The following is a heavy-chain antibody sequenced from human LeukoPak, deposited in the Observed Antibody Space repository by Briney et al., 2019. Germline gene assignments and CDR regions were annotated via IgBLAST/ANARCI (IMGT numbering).Heavy chain of an antibody. D-gene: IGHD4-17*01. V-gene: IGHV4-38-2*01. Sequence: SETLSLTCAVSGYSISSGYYWGWIRPPPGKGLEWIGSIYHSGSTYYSPSLKSRVTISVDTSKNQFSLKLSSVTAADTAVYYCARIPYGDYRGGSFDPWGQGTLVTVSS. CDR1: GYSISSGYY. CDR3: ARIPYGDYRGGSFDP. J-gene: IGHJ5*02. CDR2: IYHSGST.